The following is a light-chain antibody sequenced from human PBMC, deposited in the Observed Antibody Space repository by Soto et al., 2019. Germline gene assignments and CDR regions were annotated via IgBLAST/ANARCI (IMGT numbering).Light chain of an antibody. V-gene: IGKV1-5*03. Sequence: DIPMTQSPSTLSASVGDRVTITCRASQSISSWLAWYQQKPGKAPKLLIYKASSLESGVPSRFRGSGSGTEFTLTISSLQPDDFAAYYCQQYNIHSTFGQGTKVEIK. CDR3: QQYNIHST. J-gene: IGKJ1*01. CDR1: QSISSW. CDR2: KAS.